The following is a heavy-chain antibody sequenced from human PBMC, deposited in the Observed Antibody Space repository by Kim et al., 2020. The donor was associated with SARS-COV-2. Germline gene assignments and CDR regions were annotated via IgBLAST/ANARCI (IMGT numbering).Heavy chain of an antibody. J-gene: IGHJ4*02. D-gene: IGHD3-10*01. Sequence: GGSLRLSYAASGFTFSSYGMHWVRQAPGKGLEWVAVISYDGSNKYYADSVKGRFTISRDNSKNTLYLQMNSLRAEDTAVYYCAKDRSKLAASYGSGSPSYDYWGQGTLVTVSS. CDR3: AKDRSKLAASYGSGSPSYDY. CDR1: GFTFSSYG. V-gene: IGHV3-30*18. CDR2: ISYDGSNK.